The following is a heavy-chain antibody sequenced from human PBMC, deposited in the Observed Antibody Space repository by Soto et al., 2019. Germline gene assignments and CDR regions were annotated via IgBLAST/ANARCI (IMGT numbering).Heavy chain of an antibody. Sequence: QVQLVESGGGVVQPGRSLRLSCAASGFTFSSYGMHWVRQAPGKGLEWVAVIWYDGSNKYYADSVKGRFTISRDNSKNTLYLQMNSLRAEATAVYYCARDQHLGELSVYYFDYCGQGTLVTVSS. D-gene: IGHD3-16*02. CDR3: ARDQHLGELSVYYFDY. V-gene: IGHV3-33*01. J-gene: IGHJ4*02. CDR1: GFTFSSYG. CDR2: IWYDGSNK.